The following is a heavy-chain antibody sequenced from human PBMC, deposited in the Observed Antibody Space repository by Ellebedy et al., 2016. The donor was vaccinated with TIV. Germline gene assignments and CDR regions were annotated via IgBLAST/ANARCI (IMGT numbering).Heavy chain of an antibody. J-gene: IGHJ4*02. V-gene: IGHV3-7*03. D-gene: IGHD3-10*01. CDR1: GFTFSNFW. Sequence: GESLKISCVASGFTFSNFWMSWVRQAPGKGLEWVANIHPDGSEKYYADSVKGRFTISRDNAKNSLYLQMNSLRAEDTAVYYCARELRTMLRGAYLGYWGQGTLVTVSS. CDR3: ARELRTMLRGAYLGY. CDR2: IHPDGSEK.